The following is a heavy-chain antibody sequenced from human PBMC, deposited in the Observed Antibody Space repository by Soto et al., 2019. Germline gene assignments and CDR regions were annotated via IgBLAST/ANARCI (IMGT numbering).Heavy chain of an antibody. CDR1: GFTFSDYY. D-gene: IGHD3-22*01. CDR3: ARDPSDYYDSSGYDYGMDV. Sequence: GGSLRLSCAASGFTFSDYYMSWIRQAPGKGLEWVSYISSSGSTIYYADSVKGRFTISRDNAKNSLYLQMNSLRAEDTAVYYCARDPSDYYDSSGYDYGMDVWGQGTTVTVSS. CDR2: ISSSGSTI. J-gene: IGHJ6*02. V-gene: IGHV3-11*01.